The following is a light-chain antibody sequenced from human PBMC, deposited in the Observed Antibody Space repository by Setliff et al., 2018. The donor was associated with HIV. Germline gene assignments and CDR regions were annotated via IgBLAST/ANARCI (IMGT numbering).Light chain of an antibody. V-gene: IGLV2-14*01. J-gene: IGLJ1*01. Sequence: QSVLTQPASVSGSPGQSITISCTGTSSDVGGYKLVSWYQQHPGKAPKLMIYEVSNRPSGVSNRFSGSKSGNTASLTISGLQTEDEADYYCSSYTTSSTSLYVFGPGTKVTVL. CDR2: EVS. CDR3: SSYTTSSTSLYV. CDR1: SSDVGGYKL.